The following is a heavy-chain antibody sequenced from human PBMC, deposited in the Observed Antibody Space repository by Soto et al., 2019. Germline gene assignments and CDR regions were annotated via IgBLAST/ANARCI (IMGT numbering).Heavy chain of an antibody. Sequence: GASVKVSCKASGYTFNSYGISWVRQAPGQGLEWMGWISAYNGNTNYAQKLQGRVTMTTDTSTSTAYMELRSLRSDDTAVYYCARFPLHLYYDFWSGSEPEYYFDYWGQGTLVTVSS. CDR2: ISAYNGNT. V-gene: IGHV1-18*01. D-gene: IGHD3-3*01. J-gene: IGHJ4*02. CDR1: GYTFNSYG. CDR3: ARFPLHLYYDFWSGSEPEYYFDY.